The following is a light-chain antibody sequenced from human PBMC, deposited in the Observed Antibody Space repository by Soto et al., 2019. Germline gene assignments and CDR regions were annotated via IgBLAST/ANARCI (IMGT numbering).Light chain of an antibody. J-gene: IGKJ3*01. CDR1: QSISSW. CDR2: DAS. CDR3: QQYDRDQFT. V-gene: IGKV1-5*01. Sequence: DIQMTQSPSTLSASVGDRVTITCRASQSISSWLAWYQQKPGKAPKLLIYDASSLESGVPSRFSGGGSGTDFPLTISSLQHDDYSTYYCQQYDRDQFTFGPGTRVDI.